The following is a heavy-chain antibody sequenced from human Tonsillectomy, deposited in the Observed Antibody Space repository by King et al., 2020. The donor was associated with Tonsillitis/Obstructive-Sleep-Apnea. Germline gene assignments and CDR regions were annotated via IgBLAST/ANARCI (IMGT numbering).Heavy chain of an antibody. CDR1: GYSFTSYW. V-gene: IGHV5-51*01. Sequence: QLVQSGAEVKKPGESLKISCKGSGYSFTSYWIGWVRQMPGKGLEWMVIIYPCDSDTRYRPSFQDQVTISADKSINTAYLQWSSLKASDTAMYYCARHLSDYGGNSYDAFDIWGQGTMVTVSS. D-gene: IGHD4-23*01. CDR3: ARHLSDYGGNSYDAFDI. J-gene: IGHJ3*02. CDR2: IYPCDSDT.